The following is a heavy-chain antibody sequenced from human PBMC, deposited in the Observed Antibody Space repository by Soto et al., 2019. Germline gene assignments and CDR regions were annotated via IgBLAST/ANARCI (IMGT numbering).Heavy chain of an antibody. D-gene: IGHD2-15*01. J-gene: IGHJ4*02. Sequence: QVQLVQSGAEVKKPGASVTVSCKVSGYTLITYGISWVRQAPGQGLEWMGWSNTYNGATNYAQNLQGRVTMTRDTSTNTAYMELRSLRSDDTAVYYCARYCSGGSCHKGVPDYWGQGTLVTVSS. CDR2: SNTYNGAT. CDR1: GYTLITYG. CDR3: ARYCSGGSCHKGVPDY. V-gene: IGHV1-18*01.